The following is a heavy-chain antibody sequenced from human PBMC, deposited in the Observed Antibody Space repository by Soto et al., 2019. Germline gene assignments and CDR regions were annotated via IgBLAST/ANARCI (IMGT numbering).Heavy chain of an antibody. CDR1: GGSISSSSYY. CDR2: IYYSGST. J-gene: IGHJ4*02. Sequence: SLTQSLPCTVSGGSISSSSYYWGCIHQPPGKGLEWIGSIYYSGSTYYNPSLKSRVTISVDTSKNQFSLKLSSVTAADTAVYYCARHALYYDSSGYYSEYWVQGTRVTVSS. CDR3: ARHALYYDSSGYYSEY. D-gene: IGHD3-22*01. V-gene: IGHV4-39*01.